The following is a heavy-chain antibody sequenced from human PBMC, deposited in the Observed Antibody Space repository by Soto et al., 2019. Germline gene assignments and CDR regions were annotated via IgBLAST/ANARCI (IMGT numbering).Heavy chain of an antibody. V-gene: IGHV4-31*11. D-gene: IGHD1-1*01. J-gene: IGHJ3*02. CDR2: FYHSGST. Sequence: SETLSLTCAVSGGSLRSATYYWSWIRQHPGKGLEWIGYFYHSGSTYYKPSLRSRVTISLDTSKNQFSLNLRSVTDADTAIYYWAREETGNDALDIWGQGTLVTVPS. CDR3: AREETGNDALDI. CDR1: GGSLRSATYY.